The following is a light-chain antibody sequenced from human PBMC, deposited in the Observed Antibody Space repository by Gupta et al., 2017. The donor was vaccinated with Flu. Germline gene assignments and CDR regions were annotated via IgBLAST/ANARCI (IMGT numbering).Light chain of an antibody. CDR3: QQSYTTPLT. CDR2: ASS. V-gene: IGKV1-39*01. Sequence: GDRVTIACRASQYINNYLNWYQQRPGKAPKFLFYASSTLQSGVPSRFSGSGSGTHFTLTISSLQPEDFGTYYCQQSYTTPLTFGGGTKVEIK. J-gene: IGKJ4*01. CDR1: QYINNY.